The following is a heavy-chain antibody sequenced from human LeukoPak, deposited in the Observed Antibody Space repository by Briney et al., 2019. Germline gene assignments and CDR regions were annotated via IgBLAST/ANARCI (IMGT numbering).Heavy chain of an antibody. D-gene: IGHD2-2*01. J-gene: IGHJ4*02. CDR1: GFTFSSYS. CDR2: ISSSSTI. V-gene: IGHV3-48*02. Sequence: GGSLRLSCAASGFTFSSYSMNWVRQAPGKGLEWVSYISSSSTIYYADSVKGRFTISRDNAKNSLYLQMNSLRDEDTAVYYCAREGSIVVVPAAMAPFDYWGQGTLVTVSS. CDR3: AREGSIVVVPAAMAPFDY.